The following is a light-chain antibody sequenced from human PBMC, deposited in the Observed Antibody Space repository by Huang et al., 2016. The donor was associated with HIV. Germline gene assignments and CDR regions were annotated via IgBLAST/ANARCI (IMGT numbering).Light chain of an antibody. Sequence: DIVMTQSPDSLAMSLGERATLNCKSSQSVLYSSNNKNYLAWYQQKPGQSPQLLIYWASTRESGVPDRFSGSGSGTDFTLTISSLQAEDVAVYYCQQYYTTPWTFGQGTKVEIK. CDR1: QSVLYSSNNKNY. J-gene: IGKJ1*01. CDR3: QQYYTTPWT. CDR2: WAS. V-gene: IGKV4-1*01.